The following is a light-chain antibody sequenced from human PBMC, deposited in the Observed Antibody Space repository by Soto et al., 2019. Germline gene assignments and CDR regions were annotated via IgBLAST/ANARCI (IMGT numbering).Light chain of an antibody. CDR3: QQYYSPPPT. Sequence: DIVMTQSPDSLAVSLGERATINCKSSQSVLYSSKNKNYLAWYQQKPGQPPKLLIYWASTRESGVPDRFSGSGSGTDLTITISSLQAEDVAVYYCQQYYSPPPTFGGGTKVDIK. J-gene: IGKJ4*01. CDR1: QSVLYSSKNKNY. CDR2: WAS. V-gene: IGKV4-1*01.